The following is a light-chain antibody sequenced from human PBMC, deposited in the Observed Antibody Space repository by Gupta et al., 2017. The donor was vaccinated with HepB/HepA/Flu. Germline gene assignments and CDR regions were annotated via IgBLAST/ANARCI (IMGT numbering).Light chain of an antibody. CDR3: CSYAGSSTSYV. Sequence: QSALTQPASVSGSPGQSITISCTGTSSDVGSYNLVSWYQQHPGKAPKLMIYEVSKRPSGVSNRFSGSKPGNTASLTISGLQAEDEADYYSCSYAGSSTSYVFGTGTKVTVL. CDR1: SSDVGSYNL. V-gene: IGLV2-23*02. CDR2: EVS. J-gene: IGLJ1*01.